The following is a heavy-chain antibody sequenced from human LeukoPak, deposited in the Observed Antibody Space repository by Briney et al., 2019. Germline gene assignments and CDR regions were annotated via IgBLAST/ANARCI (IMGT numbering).Heavy chain of an antibody. CDR2: IWYDGSNK. D-gene: IGHD3-22*01. J-gene: IGHJ4*02. CDR1: GFTFSSYG. V-gene: IGHV3-33*06. CDR3: AKLKYYYDSSGYYDY. Sequence: GGSLRLSCAASGFTFSSYGMHWVREAPGKGLEWVADIWYDGSNKYYADSVKGRFTISRDNSKNTLCLQMNSLRAEDTAVYYCAKLKYYYDSSGYYDYWGQGTLVTVSS.